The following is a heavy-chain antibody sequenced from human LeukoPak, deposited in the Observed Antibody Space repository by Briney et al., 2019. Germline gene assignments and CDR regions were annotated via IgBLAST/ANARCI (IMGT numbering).Heavy chain of an antibody. CDR2: NYHSGST. J-gene: IGHJ2*01. CDR1: GGSISGYF. CDR3: ARVGTGDDWRHWYFDL. D-gene: IGHD7-27*01. Sequence: SETLSLTCTVSGGSISGYFWGWIRQPPGKGLEWIGNNYHSGSTYYNPSLKSRVIISVDTSKNQFSLKLSSVTAADTAVYYCARVGTGDDWRHWYFDLWGRGTLVTVSS. V-gene: IGHV4-38-2*02.